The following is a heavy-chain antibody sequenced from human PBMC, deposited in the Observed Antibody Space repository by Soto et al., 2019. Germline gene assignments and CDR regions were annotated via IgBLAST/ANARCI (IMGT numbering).Heavy chain of an antibody. V-gene: IGHV4-59*01. CDR3: ARVVSSGSYYPYYYYYGMDV. CDR1: GGSISSYY. Sequence: QVQLQESGPGLVKPSETLSLTCTVSGGSISSYYWSWIRQPPGKGLEWIGYIYYSGSTNYNPSLKSRVNISVDTSKNQFSLKLSSVTAADTAVYYCARVVSSGSYYPYYYYYGMDVWGQGTTVTVSS. CDR2: IYYSGST. J-gene: IGHJ6*02. D-gene: IGHD3-10*01.